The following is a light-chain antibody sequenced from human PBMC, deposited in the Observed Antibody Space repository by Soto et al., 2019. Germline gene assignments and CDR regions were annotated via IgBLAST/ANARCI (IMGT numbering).Light chain of an antibody. CDR1: SSDVGGYNY. Sequence: QSVLTQPASVSGSPGQSITISCTGTSSDVGGYNYVSWYQQHPGKAPKLMIYEVSNRPSGVSNRFSGSRSGNTAVLTISGLQPDDEGDYYGCSYESSKAFVFGTGTKVTVL. CDR3: CSYESSKAFV. J-gene: IGLJ1*01. CDR2: EVS. V-gene: IGLV2-14*01.